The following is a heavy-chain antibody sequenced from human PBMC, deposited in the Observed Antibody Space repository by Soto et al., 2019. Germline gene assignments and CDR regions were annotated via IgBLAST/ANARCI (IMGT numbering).Heavy chain of an antibody. CDR1: GGSFSGYY. CDR3: ARAVMITFGGVIVPYFDY. Sequence: SETLSLTCAVYGGSFSGYYWSWIRQPPGKGLEWIGEINHSGSTNYNPSLKSRVTISVDTSKNQFSLKLSSVTAADTAVYYCARAVMITFGGVIVPYFDYWGQGTLVTVSS. D-gene: IGHD3-16*02. J-gene: IGHJ4*02. V-gene: IGHV4-34*01. CDR2: INHSGST.